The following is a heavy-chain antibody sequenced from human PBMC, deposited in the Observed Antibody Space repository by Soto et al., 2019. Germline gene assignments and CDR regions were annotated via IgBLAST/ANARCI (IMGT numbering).Heavy chain of an antibody. CDR2: IYYSGST. CDR3: ARIVSLDWLLTVGWFDP. V-gene: IGHV4-31*03. Sequence: QVQLQESGPGLVKPSQTLSLTCTVSGGSISSGGYYWSWIRQHPGKGLEWIGYIYYSGSTYYNPSLKSRVTISVDTYKNQFSLKLSSVTAADTAVYYCARIVSLDWLLTVGWFDPWGQGTLVTVSS. D-gene: IGHD3-9*01. J-gene: IGHJ5*02. CDR1: GGSISSGGYY.